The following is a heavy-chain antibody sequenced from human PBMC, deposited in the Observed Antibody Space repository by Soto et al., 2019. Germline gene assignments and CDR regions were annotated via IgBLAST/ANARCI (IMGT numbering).Heavy chain of an antibody. CDR3: ARHVYYYGNYYYGMDV. CDR1: GYSFTSYW. CDR2: IDPSDSYT. J-gene: IGHJ6*02. Sequence: PGESLKISCQGSGYSFTSYWISWVRQMPGKGLEWMGRIDPSDSYTNYSPSFQGHVTISADKSISTAYLQWSSLKASDTAMYYCARHVYYYGNYYYGMDVWGQGTTVTVSS. D-gene: IGHD3-10*01. V-gene: IGHV5-10-1*01.